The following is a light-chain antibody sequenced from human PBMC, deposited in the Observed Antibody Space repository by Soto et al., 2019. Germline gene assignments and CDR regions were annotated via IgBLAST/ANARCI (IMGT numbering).Light chain of an antibody. Sequence: ELVLTQSSAPPSLSPGEKAPLSCRATPRVSSYLSCYHQKPRQAPRLLLYDASTRATGIPVRCSGSGSATDYTLPISSRQPADVAVYYCQQRSNRPSITFGQGTRLEIK. CDR3: QQRSNRPSIT. CDR1: PRVSSY. CDR2: DAS. V-gene: IGKV3-11*01. J-gene: IGKJ5*01.